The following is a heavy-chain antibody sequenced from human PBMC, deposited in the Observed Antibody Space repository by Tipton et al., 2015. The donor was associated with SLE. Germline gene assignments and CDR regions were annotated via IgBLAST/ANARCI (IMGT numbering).Heavy chain of an antibody. CDR2: IHDSGST. CDR1: DDSISDYY. D-gene: IGHD3-10*01. J-gene: IGHJ4*02. Sequence: TLSLTCTVSDDSISDYYWTWIRQPPGKGLEWLGYIHDSGSTSYNSSLKSRVTMSVDTSKNQFSLKLRSVTAADAAVYYCTRQSGSGRDFDYWGQGTLVTVSS. V-gene: IGHV4-59*08. CDR3: TRQSGSGRDFDY.